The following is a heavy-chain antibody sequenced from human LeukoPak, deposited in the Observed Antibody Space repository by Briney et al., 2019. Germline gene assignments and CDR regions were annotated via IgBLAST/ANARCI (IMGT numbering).Heavy chain of an antibody. Sequence: ASVKVSCKASGYTFTGYYIHWVRQAPGQGLEWMGWINPNSGGTNYSRKFQGRVTMTRDTSISTAYMQLSRLTSDDTAVYYCARDLVILYNTGSTPDYWGQGTLVTVSS. CDR2: INPNSGGT. CDR1: GYTFTGYY. J-gene: IGHJ4*02. D-gene: IGHD6-19*01. V-gene: IGHV1-2*02. CDR3: ARDLVILYNTGSTPDY.